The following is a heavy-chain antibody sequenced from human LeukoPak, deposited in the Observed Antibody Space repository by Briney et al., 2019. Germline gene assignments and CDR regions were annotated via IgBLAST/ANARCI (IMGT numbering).Heavy chain of an antibody. CDR1: GFSFSNYA. D-gene: IGHD2-2*01. CDR2: ISTNGGHT. CDR3: VKDLLGYCSSTSCCATGPFDY. V-gene: IGHV3-64D*09. Sequence: GGSLRLSCSASGFSFSNYAMHWVRQAPGKGLEYVSAISTNGGHTYYADSVQGRFTISRDDSKNTLYLQMSSLRAEDTALYYCVKDLLGYCSSTSCCATGPFDYWGQGTLVTVSS. J-gene: IGHJ4*02.